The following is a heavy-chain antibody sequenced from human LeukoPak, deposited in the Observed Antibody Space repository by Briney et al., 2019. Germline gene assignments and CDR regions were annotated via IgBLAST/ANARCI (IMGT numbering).Heavy chain of an antibody. Sequence: KPSETPSPTCTVSGGSLSSSSYYWGWIRQPPGKGLEWFGSIYYSGSTYYNPSLKSRVTISVDTSKNQFSLKLSSVTAADTAVYYCARLPLGSSSYFDYWGQGTLVTVSS. CDR1: GGSLSSSSYY. J-gene: IGHJ4*02. V-gene: IGHV4-39*01. CDR3: ARLPLGSSSYFDY. D-gene: IGHD6-6*01. CDR2: IYYSGST.